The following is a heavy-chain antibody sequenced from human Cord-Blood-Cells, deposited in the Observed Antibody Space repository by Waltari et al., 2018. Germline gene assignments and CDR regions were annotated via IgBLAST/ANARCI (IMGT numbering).Heavy chain of an antibody. CDR3: ARSEHYDFWSGDAFDI. V-gene: IGHV4-59*01. CDR2: IYYSGST. Sequence: QVQLQESGPGLVKPSETLSLTCTVSGGSISSYYWSWIRKPPGKGLEWIGYIYYSGSTNYNPSLKSRVTISVDTSKNQFSLKLSSVTAADTAVYYCARSEHYDFWSGDAFDIWGQGTMVTVSS. J-gene: IGHJ3*02. D-gene: IGHD3-3*01. CDR1: GGSISSYY.